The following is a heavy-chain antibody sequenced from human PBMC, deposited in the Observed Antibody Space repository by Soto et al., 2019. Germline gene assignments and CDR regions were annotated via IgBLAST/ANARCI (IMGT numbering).Heavy chain of an antibody. D-gene: IGHD2-21*02. Sequence: ASVKVSCKASGYTFTSYGISWVRQAPGQGLEWMGWISAYNGNTNYAQKLQGRVTMTTDTSTSTAYMELRSLRSDDTAAYYCARRVYCGGDCWPPDYWGQGTLVTVSS. CDR2: ISAYNGNT. CDR3: ARRVYCGGDCWPPDY. J-gene: IGHJ4*02. CDR1: GYTFTSYG. V-gene: IGHV1-18*04.